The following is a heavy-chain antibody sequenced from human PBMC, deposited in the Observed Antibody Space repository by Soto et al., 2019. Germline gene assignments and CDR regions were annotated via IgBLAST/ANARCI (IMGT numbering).Heavy chain of an antibody. Sequence: SETLSLTCTIFGGTISSFYWSWIRQPPGSGLEWIGNINDGGSTNYNPSLKSRVTISVDTSKSQLSLKLTSVAAADTAVYYCARGGGSSDVWGQGTLVTVSS. CDR2: INDGGST. D-gene: IGHD2-2*01. J-gene: IGHJ4*02. CDR1: GGTISSFY. CDR3: ARGGGSSDV. V-gene: IGHV4-59*01.